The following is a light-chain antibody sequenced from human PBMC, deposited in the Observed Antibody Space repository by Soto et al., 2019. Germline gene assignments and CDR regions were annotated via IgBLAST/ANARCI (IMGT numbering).Light chain of an antibody. CDR3: QQSYSTLLT. Sequence: DIQMTQSPSSLSASVGDRVTITCRASQSISSYLNWYQQKPGKDPKLLIYAASSLQSGVPSRFSGSGSGTDFTLTISSLQPEDFATYYCQQSYSTLLTFGGGTKWIS. V-gene: IGKV1-39*01. J-gene: IGKJ4*01. CDR2: AAS. CDR1: QSISSY.